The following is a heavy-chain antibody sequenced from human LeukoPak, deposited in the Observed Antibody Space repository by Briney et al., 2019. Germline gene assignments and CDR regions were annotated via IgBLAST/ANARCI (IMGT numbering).Heavy chain of an antibody. CDR2: INPSGGST. D-gene: IGHD4-23*01. CDR1: GYTFTSYY. Sequence: ASVKVSCKASGYTFTSYYMHWVRQAPGQGLEWMGIINPSGGSTSYAQKFQGRVTMTRDMSTSTVYMELSSLRAEDTALYYCARGDTVVTPTDAFDIWGQGTMVTVSS. V-gene: IGHV1-46*01. CDR3: ARGDTVVTPTDAFDI. J-gene: IGHJ3*02.